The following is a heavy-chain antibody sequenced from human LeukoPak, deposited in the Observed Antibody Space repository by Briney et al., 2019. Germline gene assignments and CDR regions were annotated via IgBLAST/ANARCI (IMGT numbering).Heavy chain of an antibody. Sequence: GGSLRLSCAASGFTFSSYAMHWVRQAPGKGLEWVAVISYDGSNKYYADSVKGRFTISRDNSKNTLYLQMNSLRAEDTAVYYCARDMKYSSSWEGNWFDPWGQGTLVTVSS. J-gene: IGHJ5*02. CDR1: GFTFSSYA. D-gene: IGHD6-13*01. CDR3: ARDMKYSSSWEGNWFDP. V-gene: IGHV3-30*04. CDR2: ISYDGSNK.